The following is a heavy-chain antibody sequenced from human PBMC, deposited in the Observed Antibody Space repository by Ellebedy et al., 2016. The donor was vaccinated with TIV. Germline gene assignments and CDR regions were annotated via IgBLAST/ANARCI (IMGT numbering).Heavy chain of an antibody. CDR2: FDPEDGET. CDR1: GYTLTELS. J-gene: IGHJ5*02. Sequence: ASVKVSXXVSGYTLTELSMHWVRQAPGKGLEWMGGFDPEDGETIYAQKFQGRVTMTEDTSTDTAYMELSSLRSEDTAVYYCALGATVPWFDPWGQGTLVTVSS. V-gene: IGHV1-24*01. D-gene: IGHD1-26*01. CDR3: ALGATVPWFDP.